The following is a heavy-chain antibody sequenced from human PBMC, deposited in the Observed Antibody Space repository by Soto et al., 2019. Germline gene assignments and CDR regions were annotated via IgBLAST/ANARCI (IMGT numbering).Heavy chain of an antibody. V-gene: IGHV3-7*01. CDR2: IKQDGSEK. D-gene: IGHD3-16*01. J-gene: IGHJ6*02. Sequence: EVQLVESGGGLVQPGGSLRLSCAASGFTFSSYWMSWVRQAPGKGLEWVANIKQDGSEKYYVDSVKGRFTISRDNAKNSLYLQMNSLRAEDTAVYYCARDSGWGGRNYYCMDVWGQGTTVTVSS. CDR1: GFTFSSYW. CDR3: ARDSGWGGRNYYCMDV.